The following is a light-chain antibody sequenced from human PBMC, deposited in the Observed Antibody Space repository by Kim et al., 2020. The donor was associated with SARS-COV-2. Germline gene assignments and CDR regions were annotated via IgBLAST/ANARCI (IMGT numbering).Light chain of an antibody. J-gene: IGLJ3*02. V-gene: IGLV3-21*04. Sequence: APGKTARITCGGNNIGSKSVQWYQQRPGQAPVLVIYYNSDRPSGIPERFSGSDSGNTATLTISRVEAGDEADYYCQVWDSSSDRPVFGGGTQLTVL. CDR3: QVWDSSSDRPV. CDR2: YNS. CDR1: NIGSKS.